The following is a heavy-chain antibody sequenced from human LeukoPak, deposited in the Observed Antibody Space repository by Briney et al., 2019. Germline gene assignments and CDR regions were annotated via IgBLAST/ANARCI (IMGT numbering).Heavy chain of an antibody. V-gene: IGHV4-34*01. Sequence: GSLRLSCAVSGFTFSSYSMTWVRQPPGKGLEWIGEINHSGSTNYNPSLKSRVTISVDTSKNQFSLKLSSVTAADTAVYYCARLGPDAFDIWGQGTMVTVSS. CDR3: ARLGPDAFDI. CDR2: INHSGST. J-gene: IGHJ3*02. CDR1: GFTFSSYS.